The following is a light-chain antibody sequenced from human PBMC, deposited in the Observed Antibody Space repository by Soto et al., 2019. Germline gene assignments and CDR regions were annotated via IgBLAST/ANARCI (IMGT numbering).Light chain of an antibody. V-gene: IGLV3-9*01. CDR3: QVWDSSTHVV. CDR2: RDS. Sequence: SYELTQPLSVSVALGQTARITCGGNNIGSKNVHWYQQKPGQAPVLVIYRDSNLPSGIPERFSGSNSGNTATLTISRAQAGDEADYYCQVWDSSTHVVFGGGTKLTVL. CDR1: NIGSKN. J-gene: IGLJ2*01.